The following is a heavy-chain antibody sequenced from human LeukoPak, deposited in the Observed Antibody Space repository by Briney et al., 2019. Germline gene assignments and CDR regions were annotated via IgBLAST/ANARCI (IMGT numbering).Heavy chain of an antibody. CDR3: AKDPPLR. V-gene: IGHV3-30*02. CDR1: GFTFSSYD. D-gene: IGHD2-15*01. CDR2: IQYDGSDK. Sequence: GGSLRLSCAASGFTFSSYDMHWVRQAPVKGLEWVAFIQYDGSDKYYGDSVKGRFTISRDNSKNTLYLQMNSLRAEDTAVYYCAKDPPLRWGQGTLVTVSS. J-gene: IGHJ4*02.